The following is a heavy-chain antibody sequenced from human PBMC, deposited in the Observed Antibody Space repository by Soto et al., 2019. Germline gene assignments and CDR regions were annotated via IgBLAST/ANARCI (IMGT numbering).Heavy chain of an antibody. Sequence: KPSETLSLTCAVSGGSISSGGYSWSWIRQPPGKGLEWIGYIYHSGSTYYNPSLKSRVTISVDRPKNQFSLKLSSVTAADTAVYYCARALGGDYYYYYGMDVWGQGTTVTVSS. CDR1: GGSISSGGYS. CDR2: IYHSGST. J-gene: IGHJ6*02. D-gene: IGHD4-17*01. V-gene: IGHV4-30-2*01. CDR3: ARALGGDYYYYYGMDV.